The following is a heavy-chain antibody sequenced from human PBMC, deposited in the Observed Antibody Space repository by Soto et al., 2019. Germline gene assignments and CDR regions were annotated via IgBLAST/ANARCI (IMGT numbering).Heavy chain of an antibody. J-gene: IGHJ5*02. V-gene: IGHV4-28*03. D-gene: IGHD3-22*01. Sequence: PSETLSLTCAVSGYSISSSNWWGWIRQPPGKGLEWIGYIYYSGTTYYNPSLKSRVTMSVDTSKNQFSLKLSSVTAADTAVYYCARARPRVTMIRGWCDPWGQGTLVTVS. CDR1: GYSISSSNW. CDR2: IYYSGTT. CDR3: ARARPRVTMIRGWCDP.